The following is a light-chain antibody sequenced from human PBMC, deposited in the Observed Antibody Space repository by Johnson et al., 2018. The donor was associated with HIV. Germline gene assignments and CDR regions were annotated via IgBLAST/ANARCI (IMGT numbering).Light chain of an antibody. V-gene: IGLV1-51*01. CDR2: DNN. J-gene: IGLJ1*01. CDR1: SSNIGNNY. CDR3: ATWDSSLTTGGV. Sequence: QSVLTHPPSVSAAPGQKVTISCSGSSSNIGNNYVSWYQQLPGTAPKLLIYDNNKRPSGIPDRFSGSKSGTSATLGITGLQTGDEADYYCATWDSSLTTGGVFGSGTKVTVL.